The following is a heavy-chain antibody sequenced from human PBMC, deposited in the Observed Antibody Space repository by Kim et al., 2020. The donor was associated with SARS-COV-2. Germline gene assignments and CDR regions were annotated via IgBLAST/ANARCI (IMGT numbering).Heavy chain of an antibody. CDR1: GGTFSSYA. Sequence: SVKVSCKASGGTFSSYAISWVRQAPGQGLEWMGGIIPIFGTANYAQKFQGRVTITADKSTSTAYMELSSLRSEDTAVYYCARDPITMIVVVTDYGMDVRGHGTTVTVSS. J-gene: IGHJ6*02. D-gene: IGHD3-22*01. CDR2: IIPIFGTA. CDR3: ARDPITMIVVVTDYGMDV. V-gene: IGHV1-69*06.